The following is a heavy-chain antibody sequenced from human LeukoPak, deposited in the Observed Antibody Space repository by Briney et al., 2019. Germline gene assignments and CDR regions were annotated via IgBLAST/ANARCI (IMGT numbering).Heavy chain of an antibody. CDR1: GYTFTHYY. J-gene: IGHJ4*02. CDR2: IIPNSGGT. Sequence: ASVKVSCKASGYTFTHYYIHWVRQAPGQGLEWTGWIIPNSGGTNYAQKFQGRVTMTRDTSISTAYMEVSRLRSDDTAVYYCARERGHGNYFSLGSAWGQGTLVTVSS. V-gene: IGHV1-2*02. CDR3: ARERGHGNYFSLGSA. D-gene: IGHD1-26*01.